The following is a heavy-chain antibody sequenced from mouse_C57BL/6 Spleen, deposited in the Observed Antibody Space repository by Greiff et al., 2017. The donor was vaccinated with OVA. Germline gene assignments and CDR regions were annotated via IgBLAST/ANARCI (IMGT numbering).Heavy chain of an antibody. Sequence: EVQVVESGGDLVKPGGSLKLSCAASGFTLSSYGMSWVRQTPDKRLEWVATISSGGSYTYYPDSVKGRFTISRDNAKNTLYLQMSSLKSEDTAMYYCARSTVADYWGQGTTLTVSS. V-gene: IGHV5-6*01. CDR2: ISSGGSYT. D-gene: IGHD1-1*01. CDR3: ARSTVADY. J-gene: IGHJ2*01. CDR1: GFTLSSYG.